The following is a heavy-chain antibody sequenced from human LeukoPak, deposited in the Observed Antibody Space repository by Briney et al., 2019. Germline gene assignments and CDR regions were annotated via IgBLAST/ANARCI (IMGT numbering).Heavy chain of an antibody. D-gene: IGHD4-17*01. CDR3: ARAFPDYGVVPMDC. J-gene: IGHJ4*02. V-gene: IGHV1-69*13. CDR2: IIPIFGTA. Sequence: ASVKVSCKASGGTFSSYAISWVRQAPGQGLEWMGGIIPIFGTADYAQKFQGRVTITADESTSTAYMELSSLRSEDTAVYYCARAFPDYGVVPMDCWGQGTLVTVSS. CDR1: GGTFSSYA.